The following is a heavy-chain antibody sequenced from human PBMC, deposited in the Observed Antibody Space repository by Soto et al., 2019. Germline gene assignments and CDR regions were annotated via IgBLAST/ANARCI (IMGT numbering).Heavy chain of an antibody. V-gene: IGHV3-23*01. CDR1: GFTFNTYP. Sequence: PGGSLRVSCATSGFTFNTYPMTWVLQAPGKWLEWVASISSTAGRTSSYAYSVKGRFAIARDFSENSVYLEMNNLRVDDTAVYFCAKGVLSFHYGMEVWGQGTTVTVSS. D-gene: IGHD3-10*01. J-gene: IGHJ6*02. CDR3: AKGVLSFHYGMEV. CDR2: ISSTAGRTS.